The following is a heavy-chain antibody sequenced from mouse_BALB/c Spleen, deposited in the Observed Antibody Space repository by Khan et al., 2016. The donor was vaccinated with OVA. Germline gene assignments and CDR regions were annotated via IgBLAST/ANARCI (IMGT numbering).Heavy chain of an antibody. D-gene: IGHD1-1*01. CDR1: GYTFINYW. CDR2: INPSTGYT. CDR3: ARTGRRWDFDY. J-gene: IGHJ2*01. Sequence: QVQLKQSGAELAKPGASVKMSCKASGYTFINYWILWVKQRPGQGLEWIGYINPSTGYTEYNQNFKDQVTLTADKSASTAYLQLSSLTSEDSAVYYCARTGRRWDFDYWGQGTTLTVSS. V-gene: IGHV1-7*01.